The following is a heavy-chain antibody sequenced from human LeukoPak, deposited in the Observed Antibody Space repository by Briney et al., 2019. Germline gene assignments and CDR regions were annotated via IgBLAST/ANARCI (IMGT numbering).Heavy chain of an antibody. CDR2: IFYSGST. D-gene: IGHD3-10*01. Sequence: PSETLSLTCTVSGGSISSYYWSWIRQPPGKGLEWIGNIFYSGSTYYNPSLKSRVTISVDTSKNQFSLKLSSVTAADTAVYYCARHAYGSGSYYNFYWFDTWGQGTLVTVSS. J-gene: IGHJ5*02. CDR1: GGSISSYY. CDR3: ARHAYGSGSYYNFYWFDT. V-gene: IGHV4-59*04.